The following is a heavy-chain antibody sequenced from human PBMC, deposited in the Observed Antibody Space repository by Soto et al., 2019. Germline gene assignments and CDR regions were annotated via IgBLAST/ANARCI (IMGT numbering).Heavy chain of an antibody. CDR2: ISYDGGNK. J-gene: IGHJ4*02. CDR3: AKDRGATTEGDFDY. Sequence: QVQLVESGGGVVQPGRSLRLSCVASGFTFSNYGMHWVRQAPGKGLEWVAVISYDGGNKYYADSVKGRFTISRDNSKKTLYLQMNSLRGEDTAVYYCAKDRGATTEGDFDYWGQGTLVTVSS. V-gene: IGHV3-30*18. CDR1: GFTFSNYG. D-gene: IGHD1-26*01.